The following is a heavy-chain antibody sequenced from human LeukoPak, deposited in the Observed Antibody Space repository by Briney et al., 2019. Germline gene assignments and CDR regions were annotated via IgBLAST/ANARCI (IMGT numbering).Heavy chain of an antibody. Sequence: GGSLRLSCAVSEFTFSHFAMHWVRQAPGRGLEWVGVVSSHGNDGYYADSVKGRFTISRHNSKNTLYLQIDSLRAEDTAIYYCTRDAYNFNDFDYWGQGTLVTVSS. CDR1: EFTFSHFA. CDR3: TRDAYNFNDFDY. D-gene: IGHD5-24*01. V-gene: IGHV3-30*01. J-gene: IGHJ4*02. CDR2: VSSHGNDG.